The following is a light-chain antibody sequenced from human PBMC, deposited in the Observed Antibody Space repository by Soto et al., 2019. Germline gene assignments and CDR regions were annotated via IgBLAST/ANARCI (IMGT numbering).Light chain of an antibody. Sequence: EIVMTQSPGTVSVFPGETVTLSCRASQSVSGYLDWFHQKPGQAPRLVLLRIFTRAIGVPARFSGSGSETEFTLTISGLQSEDSGVYYCQQYSSSPSFGQGTRLEIK. V-gene: IGKV3-15*01. CDR1: QSVSGY. CDR3: QQYSSSPS. CDR2: RIF. J-gene: IGKJ5*01.